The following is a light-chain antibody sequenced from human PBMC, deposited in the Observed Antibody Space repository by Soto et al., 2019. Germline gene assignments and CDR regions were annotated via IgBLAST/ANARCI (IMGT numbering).Light chain of an antibody. CDR1: QSVSSY. J-gene: IGKJ4*01. CDR3: QQRSNWPPQIT. Sequence: EIVLTQSPGTLSLSPGERATLSCRASQSVSSYLAWYQQKPGQAPRLLIYDASNRATGIPARFSGSGSGTDFTLTISSLEPEDFAVYYCQQRSNWPPQITFGGGTKVDI. V-gene: IGKV3-11*01. CDR2: DAS.